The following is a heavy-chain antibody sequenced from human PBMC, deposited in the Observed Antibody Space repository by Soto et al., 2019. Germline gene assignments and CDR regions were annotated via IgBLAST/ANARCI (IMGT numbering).Heavy chain of an antibody. D-gene: IGHD3-10*01. V-gene: IGHV3-30*18. J-gene: IGHJ4*02. CDR3: AKVGKGRVRGVIIDY. Sequence: GGSLRLSCAASGFTFSSYGMHWVRQAPGKGLEWVAVISYDGSNKYYADSVKGRFTISRDNSKNTLYLQMNSLRAEDTAVYYCAKVGKGRVRGVIIDYWGQGTLVTVSS. CDR1: GFTFSSYG. CDR2: ISYDGSNK.